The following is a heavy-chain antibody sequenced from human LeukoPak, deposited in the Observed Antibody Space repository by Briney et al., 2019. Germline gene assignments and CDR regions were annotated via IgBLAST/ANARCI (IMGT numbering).Heavy chain of an antibody. CDR1: GGSISSSSYY. Sequence: SETLSLTCTVSGGSISSSSYYWGWIRQPPGKGLEWIGIIYYSGSTYSNPSLKSRVTISVDTSKNQFSLQLNSVTPEDTAVYYCAREAEITRFDYWGQGTLVTVSS. D-gene: IGHD5-24*01. CDR2: IYYSGST. V-gene: IGHV4-39*02. J-gene: IGHJ4*02. CDR3: AREAEITRFDY.